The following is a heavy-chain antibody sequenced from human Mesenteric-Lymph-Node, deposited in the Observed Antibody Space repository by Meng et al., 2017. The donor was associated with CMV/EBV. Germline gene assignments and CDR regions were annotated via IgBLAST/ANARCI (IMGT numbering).Heavy chain of an antibody. CDR1: GYTFTSYY. D-gene: IGHD3-10*01. J-gene: IGHJ6*02. CDR2: INPSSGGT. CDR3: ARVAANRGYYGMDV. V-gene: IGHV1-46*01. Sequence: ASVKVSCKASGYTFTSYYMHWVRQAPGQGLEWMGTINPSSGGTSYAQKFQGRLTLTRDTSTSTVYMELSSLRSEDTAVYYCARVAANRGYYGMDVWGQGTTVTVSS.